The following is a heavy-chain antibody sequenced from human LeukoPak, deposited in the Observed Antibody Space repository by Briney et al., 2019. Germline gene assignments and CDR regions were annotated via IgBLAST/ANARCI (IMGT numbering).Heavy chain of an antibody. Sequence: GGPLRLSCAASGFTFSGYSMNWVRQAPGKGLEWVSALSSSSTYIYYVDSVKGRFTISRDNARNSLYPQMNSLRAEDTAIYFCARVRRRSSAYDYSDYWGQGTLITVSA. CDR1: GFTFSGYS. CDR3: ARVRRRSSAYDYSDY. CDR2: LSSSSTYI. V-gene: IGHV3-21*06. D-gene: IGHD5-12*01. J-gene: IGHJ4*02.